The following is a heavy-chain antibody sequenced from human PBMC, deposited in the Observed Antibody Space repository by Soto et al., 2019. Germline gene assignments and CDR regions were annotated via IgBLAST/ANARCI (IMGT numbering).Heavy chain of an antibody. Sequence: EVQLVESGGGLVQPGGSLRLSCAASGFTVSSNYMSWVRQAPGKGLEWVSVIYSGGSTYYADTVKGRFTISRDNSKNTLYLQMNSLRAEDTAVYYRARGQGSNLSFEYRGQGTLVTVSS. V-gene: IGHV3-66*01. CDR3: ARGQGSNLSFEY. D-gene: IGHD4-4*01. J-gene: IGHJ4*02. CDR2: IYSGGST. CDR1: GFTVSSNY.